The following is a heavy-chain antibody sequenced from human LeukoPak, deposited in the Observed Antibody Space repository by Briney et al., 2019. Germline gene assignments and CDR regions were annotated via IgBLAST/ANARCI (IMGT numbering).Heavy chain of an antibody. CDR2: INSDGSSI. CDR1: GFTFSSHW. CDR3: AKLDIIGVVLRATPLDY. J-gene: IGHJ4*02. Sequence: PGGSLRLSCAASGFTFSSHWMHWVRQAPGKGLVWVSRINSDGSSISYADSVKGRFTISRDNSKNTLYLQMNSLRAEDTAVYYCAKLDIIGVVLRATPLDYWGQGTLVTVSS. D-gene: IGHD1-26*01. V-gene: IGHV3-74*01.